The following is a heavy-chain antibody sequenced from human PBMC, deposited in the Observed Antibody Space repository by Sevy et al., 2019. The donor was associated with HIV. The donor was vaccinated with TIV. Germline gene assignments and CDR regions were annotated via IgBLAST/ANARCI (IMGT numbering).Heavy chain of an antibody. V-gene: IGHV3-7*01. CDR2: IRQDGNEI. J-gene: IGHJ4*02. CDR3: ARRYFDL. Sequence: GGCLRLSCVASGFTFDNYWMQWVRQAPGKGLEWVANIRQDGNEIYYADSVKGRFTISRDNAKESLYLQMSNLRVEDTAIHYRARRYFDLWGQGILVTVSS. CDR1: GFTFDNYW.